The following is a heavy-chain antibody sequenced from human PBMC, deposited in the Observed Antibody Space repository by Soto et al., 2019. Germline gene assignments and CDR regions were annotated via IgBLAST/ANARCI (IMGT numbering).Heavy chain of an antibody. D-gene: IGHD3-10*01. CDR2: ISRDGSNK. CDR3: ARSRNSAVADSFDF. J-gene: IGHJ4*02. V-gene: IGHV3-30*04. Sequence: GSLRLSCAASGFTFSRYAIHWVRQAPGKGLEWVAVISRDGSNKYYVDSVKGRFTISRDNSKNTLYLQMNSLRDEDTAVYYCARSRNSAVADSFDFWGQGTLVTVSS. CDR1: GFTFSRYA.